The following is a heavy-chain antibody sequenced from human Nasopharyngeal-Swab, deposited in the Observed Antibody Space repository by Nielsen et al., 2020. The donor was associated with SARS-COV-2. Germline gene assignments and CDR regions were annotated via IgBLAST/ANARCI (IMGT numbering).Heavy chain of an antibody. V-gene: IGHV4-59*01. D-gene: IGHD3-10*01. J-gene: IGHJ4*02. Sequence: GSLRLSCTVSGGSISSYYWSWIRQPPGKGLEWIGYIYYSGSTNYNPSLKSRVTISVDTSKNQFSLKLSSVTAADTAVYYCARFWYGSGSYYPHFDYWGQGTLVTVSS. CDR2: IYYSGST. CDR3: ARFWYGSGSYYPHFDY. CDR1: GGSISSYY.